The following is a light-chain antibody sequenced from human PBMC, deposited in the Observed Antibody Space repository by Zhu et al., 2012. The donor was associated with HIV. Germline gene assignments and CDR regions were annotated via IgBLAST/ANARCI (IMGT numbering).Light chain of an antibody. V-gene: IGKV3-20*01. J-gene: IGKJ4*01. Sequence: IVLTQSPGSLSLSPGERATLSCRASQSIRNNWLAWYQQKPGQAPRLLIYDASNRATGIPDRFSDSGSETDFTLTISRLEPEDFAVYYCQQYGDSVLFGGGTRVEIK. CDR3: QQYGDSVL. CDR1: QSIRNNW. CDR2: DAS.